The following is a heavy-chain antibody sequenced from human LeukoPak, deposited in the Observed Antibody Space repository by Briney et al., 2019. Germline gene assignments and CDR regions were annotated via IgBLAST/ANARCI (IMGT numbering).Heavy chain of an antibody. D-gene: IGHD2-2*03. CDR3: ARSRLDIVVVPAAFDY. CDR2: ISSSSSTI. J-gene: IGHJ4*02. CDR1: GFTFSSYS. V-gene: IGHV3-48*01. Sequence: GGFLRLSCAASGFTFSSYSMNWVRQAPGKGLEWVSYISSSSSTIYYADSVKGRFTISRDNAKNSLYLQMNSLRAEDTAVYYCARSRLDIVVVPAAFDYWGQGTLVTVSS.